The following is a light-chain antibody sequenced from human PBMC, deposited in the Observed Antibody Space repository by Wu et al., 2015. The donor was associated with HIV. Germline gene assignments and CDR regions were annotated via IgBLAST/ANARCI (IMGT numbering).Light chain of an antibody. Sequence: DIQMTQSPSSLSASVGDRVTITCRASQGISNSLAWFQQKPGKAPKFLLSASSRLEGGVSSRFSGSGSGTDYTLTISSLQPEDVATYYCQKYNTAPWTFGQGTKVEMK. CDR3: QKYNTAPWT. CDR2: ASS. CDR1: QGISNS. V-gene: IGKV1-NL1*01. J-gene: IGKJ1*01.